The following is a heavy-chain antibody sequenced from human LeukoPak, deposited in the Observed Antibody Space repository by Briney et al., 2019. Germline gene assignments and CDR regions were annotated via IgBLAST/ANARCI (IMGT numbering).Heavy chain of an antibody. CDR3: AREATWGQWYFDH. CDR1: TFTFNNRG. V-gene: IGHV3-30*03. D-gene: IGHD6-19*01. Sequence: GGSLRLSCVTSTFTFNNRGMHWVRQAPGKGLEWVAVIAADGGVKHYTYSVKGRFVLTRDDSKNTVYLEMNNVKVEDTAVYYCAREATWGQWYFDHWGQGAPVIVSS. CDR2: IAADGGVK. J-gene: IGHJ4*02.